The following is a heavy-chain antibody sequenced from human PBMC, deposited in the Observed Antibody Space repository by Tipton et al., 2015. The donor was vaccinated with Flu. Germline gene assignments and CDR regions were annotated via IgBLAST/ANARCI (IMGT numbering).Heavy chain of an antibody. CDR3: ARGGPKYSANYELDY. J-gene: IGHJ4*01. Sequence: GLVKPSGTLSLTCDVYGGSISSHHWWNWVRQSPGKGLEWIGDIYHLGSTTYSPSLKSRVTMSVDKSKNQFSLKLDSVTAADTAVYYCARGGPKYSANYELDYWGHGTLVTVSS. CDR1: GGSISSHHW. D-gene: IGHD3-3*01. CDR2: IYHLGST. V-gene: IGHV4-4*02.